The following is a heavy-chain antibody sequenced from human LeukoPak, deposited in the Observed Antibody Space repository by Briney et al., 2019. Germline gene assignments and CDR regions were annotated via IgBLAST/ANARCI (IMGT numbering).Heavy chain of an antibody. J-gene: IGHJ4*02. CDR2: SSDTGGAT. CDR1: GFTFSTYA. CDR3: AKGGGSTFDN. V-gene: IGHV3-23*01. D-gene: IGHD3-10*01. Sequence: GGSLRRSCAASGFTFSTYAMSWVRQAPGKGLEWVSSSSDTGGATYYAESVKGRFTISRDNARNTFYLQLTSPRDEDTALYYCAKGGGSTFDNWGQGILVTVSS.